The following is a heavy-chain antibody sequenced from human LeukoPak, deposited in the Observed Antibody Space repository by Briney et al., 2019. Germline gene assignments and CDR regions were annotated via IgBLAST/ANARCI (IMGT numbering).Heavy chain of an antibody. CDR2: IYTSGST. Sequence: SETLSVTCTVSGGSISSGSYYWSWIRQPDGKGLEWIGRIYTSGSTNYNPSLKSRVTISVDTSKNQFSLKLSSVTAADTAVYYCAREPERADTAMITAYFDLWGRGTLVTVSS. J-gene: IGHJ2*01. V-gene: IGHV4-61*02. D-gene: IGHD5-18*01. CDR3: AREPERADTAMITAYFDL. CDR1: GGSISSGSYY.